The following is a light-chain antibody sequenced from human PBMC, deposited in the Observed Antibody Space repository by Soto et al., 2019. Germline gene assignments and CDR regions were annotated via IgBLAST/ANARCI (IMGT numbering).Light chain of an antibody. CDR3: QHYYSYPRT. J-gene: IGKJ1*01. CDR1: QGISSW. V-gene: IGKV1-8*01. Sequence: IRMTQSPSSFSASTGDRVTITCRASQGISSWLAWYQQKPGKAPKLLIYAASTLQSGVPSRFSGSGSGTDFTLTISSLQSEDFATYYCQHYYSYPRTFGQGTKVDIK. CDR2: AAS.